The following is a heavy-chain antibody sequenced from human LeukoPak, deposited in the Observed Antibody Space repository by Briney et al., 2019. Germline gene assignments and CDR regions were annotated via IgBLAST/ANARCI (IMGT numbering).Heavy chain of an antibody. CDR3: AKDRVGEGVAAIDY. CDR1: GFTLDSYA. D-gene: IGHD6-19*01. CDR2: ISYDGNNK. Sequence: GGSLRLSCAASGFTLDSYAMHWVRQAPGKGLEWVAVISYDGNNKDYEDSVKGRFTISRDNSKNTVHLHMNSLRTEDTAVHFCAKDRVGEGVAAIDYWGQGTLVTVSS. V-gene: IGHV3-30*18. J-gene: IGHJ4*02.